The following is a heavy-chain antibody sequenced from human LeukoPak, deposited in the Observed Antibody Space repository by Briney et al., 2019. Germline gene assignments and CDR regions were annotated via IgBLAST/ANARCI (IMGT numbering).Heavy chain of an antibody. Sequence: GGSLRLSCAASGFTFSSYAMSWVRQAPGKGLEWVSAISGSGGSTYYADSVKGRFTISRDNAKNTLYLQMNSLRAEDTAVYYCARVIVVAGNYYFDYWGQGTLVTVSS. V-gene: IGHV3-23*01. CDR2: ISGSGGST. CDR1: GFTFSSYA. CDR3: ARVIVVAGNYYFDY. D-gene: IGHD6-19*01. J-gene: IGHJ4*02.